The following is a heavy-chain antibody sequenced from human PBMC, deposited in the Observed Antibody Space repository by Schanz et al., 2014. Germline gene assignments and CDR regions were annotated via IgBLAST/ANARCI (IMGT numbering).Heavy chain of an antibody. D-gene: IGHD4-17*01. V-gene: IGHV4-39*07. CDR1: GGSISSSSYY. J-gene: IGHJ4*02. Sequence: QLQLQESGPGLVKPSETLSLTCTVSGGSISSSSYYWGWIRQPPGKGLEWIGHIFYTGYTYYNPSLKSRVTMSLDTSKNQFSLKLTSVTAVDTAVYYCAGMATVTYFDFWGQGALVTVSS. CDR2: IFYTGYT. CDR3: AGMATVTYFDF.